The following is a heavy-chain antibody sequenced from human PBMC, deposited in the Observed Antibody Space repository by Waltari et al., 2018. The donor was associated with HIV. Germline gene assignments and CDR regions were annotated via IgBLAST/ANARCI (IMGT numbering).Heavy chain of an antibody. Sequence: QVQLVQSGAEVRKPGASVKVSCKTSGYTFTDYYIHWVRQAPGQGPEWMGWIYPNSGDTHFAEKFQGRVTLTRDTSIRTAYVEVSNLRSEDTAVYYCARQMTFYDALDIWGQGTMVSVSS. CDR3: ARQMTFYDALDI. V-gene: IGHV1-2*02. J-gene: IGHJ3*02. CDR1: GYTFTDYY. CDR2: IYPNSGDT.